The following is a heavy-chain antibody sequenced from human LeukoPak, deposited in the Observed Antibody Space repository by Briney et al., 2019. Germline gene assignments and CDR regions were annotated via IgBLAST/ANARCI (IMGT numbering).Heavy chain of an antibody. D-gene: IGHD4-23*01. J-gene: IGHJ6*02. V-gene: IGHV3-9*01. CDR1: GFAFHNYA. CDR3: AKDTGGNGAYFYAMDV. CDR2: INWNSDTK. Sequence: GRSLRLSRVGSGFAFHNYAMHWVRRPPGKGLEWVSAINWNSDTKAYADSVKGRFTISRDRARNSLYLQMDSLRPEDTALYYCAKDTGGNGAYFYAMDVWGQGTSVTVSS.